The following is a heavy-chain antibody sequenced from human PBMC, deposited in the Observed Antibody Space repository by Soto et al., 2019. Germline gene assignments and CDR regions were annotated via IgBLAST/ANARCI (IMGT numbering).Heavy chain of an antibody. CDR2: ISFTGDT. V-gene: IGHV4-59*01. J-gene: IGHJ4*02. D-gene: IGHD3-22*01. CDR3: SRCGHYYHSMI. Sequence: WTWIRQPPGKGLEWIGYISFTGDTTYNPSLRSRVTIAMHTSKNQFSLKLTSATAADTALYYCSRCGHYYHSMICGPGTLVTVSS.